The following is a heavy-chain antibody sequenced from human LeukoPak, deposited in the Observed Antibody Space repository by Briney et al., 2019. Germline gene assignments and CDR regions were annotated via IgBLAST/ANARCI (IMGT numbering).Heavy chain of an antibody. D-gene: IGHD3-10*01. CDR3: ARSLRVRGDPDYMDV. V-gene: IGHV3-53*01. CDR1: GFTVSSNY. CDR2: IHKNAIT. Sequence: GGSLRLSCAASGFTVSSNYMTWVRQAPGKGLEWVSVIHKNAITYYADTVKGRFTISRDNSKNMLYLQMNRLRAEDTAVYYCARSLRVRGDPDYMDVWGKGTTVIISS. J-gene: IGHJ6*03.